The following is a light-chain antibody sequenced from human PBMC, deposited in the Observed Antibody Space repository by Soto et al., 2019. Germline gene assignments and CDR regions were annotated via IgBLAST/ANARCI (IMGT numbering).Light chain of an antibody. Sequence: IVLTHSQATLSLSPLQRATLSSGSSQSVSSKLAWYQQRPGQAPRLLIYSASTRATGIPARFSGSGSGTEFTLTISSLQSEDFAVYYCHQYNHWLTWTFGQGTKVDIK. CDR1: QSVSSK. CDR3: HQYNHWLTWT. J-gene: IGKJ1*01. V-gene: IGKV3-15*01. CDR2: SAS.